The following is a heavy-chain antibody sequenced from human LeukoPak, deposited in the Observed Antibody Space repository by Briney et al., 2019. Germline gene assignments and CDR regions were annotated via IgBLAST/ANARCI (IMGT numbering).Heavy chain of an antibody. J-gene: IGHJ3*02. CDR1: GFSLSTSGVG. CDR2: IYWNDDK. Sequence: SGPTLVNPTQTLTLTCTFSGFSLSTSGVGVGWIRQPPGKALEWLALIYWNDDKRYSPSLKSRLTITKDTSKNRVVLTMTNMDPVDTATYYCAHSAWGEYCSSTSCYILDAFDIWGQGTMVTVSS. CDR3: AHSAWGEYCSSTSCYILDAFDI. V-gene: IGHV2-5*01. D-gene: IGHD2-2*02.